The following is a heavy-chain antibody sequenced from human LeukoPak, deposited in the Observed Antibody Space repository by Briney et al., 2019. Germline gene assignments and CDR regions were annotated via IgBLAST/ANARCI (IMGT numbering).Heavy chain of an antibody. J-gene: IGHJ4*02. D-gene: IGHD3-10*01. V-gene: IGHV3-33*01. CDR2: IWYDGSNK. CDR1: GFTFSSYG. CDR3: ARDPDSGNYFDY. Sequence: PGGSLRLSCAASGFTFSSYGMHWVRQAPGKGLEWVAVIWYDGSNKYYADSVKGRFTISRDNSKNTLYLQMNSLRAEDTAVYYCARDPDSGNYFDYWGQGTLVTVSS.